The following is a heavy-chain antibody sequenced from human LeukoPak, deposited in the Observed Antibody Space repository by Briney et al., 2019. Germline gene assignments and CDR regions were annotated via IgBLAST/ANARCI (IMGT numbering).Heavy chain of an antibody. CDR1: GGSISSYY. J-gene: IGHJ3*02. Sequence: SETLSLTCTVPGGSISSYYWSWIRQPAGKGLEWIGRIYTSGSTNYNPSLKSRVTMSVDTSKNQFSLKLSSVTAADTAVYYCARAPIMITFGGVIPDDAFDIWGQGTMVTVSS. CDR3: ARAPIMITFGGVIPDDAFDI. V-gene: IGHV4-4*07. CDR2: IYTSGST. D-gene: IGHD3-16*02.